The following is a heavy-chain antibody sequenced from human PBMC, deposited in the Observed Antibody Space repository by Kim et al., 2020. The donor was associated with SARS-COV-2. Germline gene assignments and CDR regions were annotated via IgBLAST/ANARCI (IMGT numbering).Heavy chain of an antibody. CDR1: GFTFDDYA. CDR2: ISLNSGSI. Sequence: GGSLRLSCAASGFTFDDYAMHWVRQAPGKGLEWVSGISLNSGSIGYADSVKGRFTISRDNAKNSLYLQMNSLRAEDTALYYCAKHSGYDWNEYYFDYWGQGTLVTVSS. J-gene: IGHJ4*02. CDR3: AKHSGYDWNEYYFDY. D-gene: IGHD5-12*01. V-gene: IGHV3-9*01.